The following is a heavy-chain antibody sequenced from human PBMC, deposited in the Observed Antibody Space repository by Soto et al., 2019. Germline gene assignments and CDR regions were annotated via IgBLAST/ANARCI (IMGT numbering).Heavy chain of an antibody. CDR1: GGSISSGGYY. CDR3: ARELNYDSSGYVDY. D-gene: IGHD3-22*01. J-gene: IGHJ4*02. CDR2: IYYSGST. Sequence: QVQLQESGPGLVKPSQTLSLTCTVSGGSISSGGYYWSWIRQHPGKGLEWIGYIYYSGSTYYNPSLKSRVTISVDTSKNPFSLKLSSVTAADTAVYYCARELNYDSSGYVDYWGQGTLVTVSS. V-gene: IGHV4-31*03.